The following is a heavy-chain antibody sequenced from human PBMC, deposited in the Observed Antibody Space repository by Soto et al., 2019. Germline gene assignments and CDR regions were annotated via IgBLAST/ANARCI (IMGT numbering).Heavy chain of an antibody. Sequence: EVQLVESGGGLVQPGRSLRLSCAASGFTFDHYAMHWVRQVPGKGLEWVSGISWNSGSIGYADPVKGRFTISRDNAKNSLYLQMNSLRAEDTALYYCAKDMRYYGLGSYPIVDYWGHGTLVTVSS. CDR1: GFTFDHYA. D-gene: IGHD3-10*01. J-gene: IGHJ4*01. CDR3: AKDMRYYGLGSYPIVDY. V-gene: IGHV3-9*01. CDR2: ISWNSGSI.